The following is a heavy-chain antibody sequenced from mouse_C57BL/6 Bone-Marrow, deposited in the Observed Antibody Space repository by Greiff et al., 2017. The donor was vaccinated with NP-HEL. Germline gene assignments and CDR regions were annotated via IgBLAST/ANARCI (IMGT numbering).Heavy chain of an antibody. V-gene: IGHV2-5*01. D-gene: IGHD1-1*01. CDR2: IWRGGST. Sequence: VKLMESGPGLVQPSQSLSITCTVSGFSLTSYGVHWVRQSPGKGLEWLGVIWRGGSTDYNAAFMSRLSITKDNSKSQVFFKMNSLQADDTAIYYCAKNPAVVAGDYYAMDYWGQGTSVTVSS. CDR1: GFSLTSYG. CDR3: AKNPAVVAGDYYAMDY. J-gene: IGHJ4*01.